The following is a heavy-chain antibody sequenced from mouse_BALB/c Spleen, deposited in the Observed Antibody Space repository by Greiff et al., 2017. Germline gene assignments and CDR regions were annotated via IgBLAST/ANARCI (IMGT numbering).Heavy chain of an antibody. V-gene: IGHV1-14*01. CDR3: ATGRNAMDY. D-gene: IGHD4-1*01. CDR1: GYAFRSYW. J-gene: IGHJ4*01. Sequence: QQSGAELVRPGSSVKISCKASGYAFRSYWMNWVKQRPGQGLEWIGYINPYNDGTKYNEKFKGKATLTSDKSSSTAYMELSSLTSEDSAVYYCATGRNAMDYWGQGTSVTVSS. CDR2: INPYNDGT.